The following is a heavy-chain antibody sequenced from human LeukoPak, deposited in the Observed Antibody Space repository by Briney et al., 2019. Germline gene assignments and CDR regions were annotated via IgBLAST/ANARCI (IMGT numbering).Heavy chain of an antibody. CDR1: RFTFSSYS. CDR3: ARDRKTDYDFWSGYYTSYYYYGMDV. J-gene: IGHJ6*02. V-gene: IGHV3-48*01. D-gene: IGHD3-3*01. CDR2: ISSSSSTI. Sequence: GGSLRLSCAASRFTFSSYSMNWVRQAPGKGLEWVSYISSSSSTIYYADSVKGRFTISRDNAKNSLYLQMNSLRAEDTAVYYCARDRKTDYDFWSGYYTSYYYYGMDVWGQGTTVTVSS.